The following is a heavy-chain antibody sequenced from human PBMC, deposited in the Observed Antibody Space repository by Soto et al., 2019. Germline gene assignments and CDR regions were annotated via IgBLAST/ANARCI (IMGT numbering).Heavy chain of an antibody. J-gene: IGHJ6*02. Sequence: EVQLLESGGGLVQPGESLRLSCAASGFTFTTYVMFWVRQAPGKGLEWVSGVSASGGSTYAADSVKGRFTISRDNSKNTVHLQMNSLRADDTAVYYCAKTMGDCSGGTCYGAYSMDVWGQGITVTVSS. V-gene: IGHV3-23*01. D-gene: IGHD2-15*01. CDR2: VSASGGST. CDR3: AKTMGDCSGGTCYGAYSMDV. CDR1: GFTFTTYV.